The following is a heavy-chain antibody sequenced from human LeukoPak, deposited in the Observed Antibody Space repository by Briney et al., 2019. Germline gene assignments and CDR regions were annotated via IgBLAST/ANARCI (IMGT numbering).Heavy chain of an antibody. Sequence: GGSLRLSCAASGFTFSSYAMNWVRQAPGRGLEGVSGISGNGGSTYYADSVKGRFTFSRDNSKNTLYLQMNSLRAEDTAVYYCAKGHHIAVLPNYYMDVWGEGTTVTVSS. D-gene: IGHD6-19*01. CDR3: AKGHHIAVLPNYYMDV. CDR1: GFTFSSYA. CDR2: ISGNGGST. J-gene: IGHJ6*03. V-gene: IGHV3-23*01.